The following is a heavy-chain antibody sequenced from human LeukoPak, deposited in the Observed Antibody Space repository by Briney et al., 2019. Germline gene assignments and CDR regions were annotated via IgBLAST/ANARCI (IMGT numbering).Heavy chain of an antibody. D-gene: IGHD3-22*01. J-gene: IGHJ4*02. CDR1: GGTFSSYA. Sequence: SVKVSCKASGGTFSSYAISWVRQAPGQGLEWMGGIIPIFGTSNYAQKFQGRVTITADESTSTAYMELSSLRSEDTAVYYCARVFYYDSSGCYRTDYWGQGTLVTVSS. V-gene: IGHV1-69*13. CDR3: ARVFYYDSSGCYRTDY. CDR2: IIPIFGTS.